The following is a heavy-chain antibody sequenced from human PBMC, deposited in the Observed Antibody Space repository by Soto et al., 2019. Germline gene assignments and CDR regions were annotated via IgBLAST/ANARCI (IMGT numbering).Heavy chain of an antibody. V-gene: IGHV4-4*02. D-gene: IGHD3-3*01. Sequence: QVQLQESGPGLVKPSGTLSLTCAVSGGSISSSNWWSWVRQPPGKGLEWIGEIYHSGSTNYNTSLKSRVTISVDKSKNQFSLKLSSVTAADTAVYYCARVEGYYDFWSGSGYFDYWGQGTLVTVSS. CDR2: IYHSGST. CDR1: GGSISSSNW. CDR3: ARVEGYYDFWSGSGYFDY. J-gene: IGHJ4*02.